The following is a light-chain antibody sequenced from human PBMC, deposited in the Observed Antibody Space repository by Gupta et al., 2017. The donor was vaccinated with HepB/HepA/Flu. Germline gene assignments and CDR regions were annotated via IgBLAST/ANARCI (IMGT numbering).Light chain of an antibody. CDR3: QQYNSYHMCS. CDR1: KSISSW. CDR2: KAS. Sequence: DIQMTQSPSTPSQSVVDRVTITCRASKSISSWLAWYQQKPGKAPKLLIYKASSLESGVPSRFSGSGSGTEFTLTISSLQPDDFATYYCQQYNSYHMCSFGQGTKLEIK. J-gene: IGKJ2*04. V-gene: IGKV1-5*03.